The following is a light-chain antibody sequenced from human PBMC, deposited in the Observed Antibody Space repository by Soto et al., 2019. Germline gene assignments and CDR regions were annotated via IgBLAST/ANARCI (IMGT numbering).Light chain of an antibody. CDR3: QQANSFPLT. J-gene: IGKJ4*01. V-gene: IGKV1-12*01. CDR1: QAISSR. Sequence: DIQMTQSPSSVSASLGDRVTITCRASQAISSRLAWYQQKPGKAPELLIYAASSLQSGVPSRFSGSGSGTDFTLTISSLQPEDFATYYCQQANSFPLTFGGGTMVEIK. CDR2: AAS.